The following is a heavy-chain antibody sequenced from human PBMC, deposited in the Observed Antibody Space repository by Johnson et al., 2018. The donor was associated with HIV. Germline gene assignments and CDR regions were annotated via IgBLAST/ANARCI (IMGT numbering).Heavy chain of an antibody. V-gene: IGHV3-20*04. CDR3: ARLIAVVIDGFDI. D-gene: IGHD3-22*01. Sequence: VQLVESGGGVVRPGGSLKLSCAASGFSFDDYGMSWVRQPPGKGLEWVSGIDWNGGSTTYADSVKGRFTISRDNAKNSLYLQMNTLRAEDTAVYYCARLIAVVIDGFDIWGQGTMVTVSA. CDR1: GFSFDDYG. J-gene: IGHJ3*02. CDR2: IDWNGGST.